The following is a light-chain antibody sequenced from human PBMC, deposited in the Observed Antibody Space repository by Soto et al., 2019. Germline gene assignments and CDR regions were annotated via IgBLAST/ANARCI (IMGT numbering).Light chain of an antibody. J-gene: IGKJ2*01. CDR2: DAP. CDR1: QSVSSY. Sequence: EIVLTQSPATLSLSPGDRATLSCRASQSVSSYLAWYQQKPGQAPRLLIYDAPNRATGIPARFSGSGSGTDFTLTISSLEPEDFAVYYCQQRSNWPGYTFGQGTKLEIK. V-gene: IGKV3-11*01. CDR3: QQRSNWPGYT.